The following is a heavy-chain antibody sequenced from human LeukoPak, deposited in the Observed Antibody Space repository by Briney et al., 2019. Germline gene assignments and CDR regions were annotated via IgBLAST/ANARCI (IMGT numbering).Heavy chain of an antibody. CDR2: IRYDGSNK. J-gene: IGHJ6*03. CDR3: AKEVDTSGYYYYMDV. Sequence: GGSLRLSCAASGFTFSSYGMHWVRQAPGKGLEWVAFIRYDGSNKFYADSVKGRFTISRDNSKNTLYLQMNSLRAEDTAMYYCAKEVDTSGYYYYMDVWGKGTTVTVSS. CDR1: GFTFSSYG. D-gene: IGHD3-3*01. V-gene: IGHV3-30*02.